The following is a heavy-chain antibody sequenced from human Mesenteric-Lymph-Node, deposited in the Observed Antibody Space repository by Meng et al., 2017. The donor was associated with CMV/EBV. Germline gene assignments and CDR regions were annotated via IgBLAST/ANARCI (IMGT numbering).Heavy chain of an antibody. Sequence: GESLKISCAASGFTFSNYWMSWVRQAPGKGLEWVASIKEDGSRKTYVDSVKGRFIISRDNAENSLYLQMNSLRAEDTAVYYCARDPSRRGYSYKVYWGQGTLVTVSS. CDR3: ARDPSRRGYSYKVY. D-gene: IGHD5-18*01. V-gene: IGHV3-7*03. CDR2: IKEDGSRK. CDR1: GFTFSNYW. J-gene: IGHJ4*02.